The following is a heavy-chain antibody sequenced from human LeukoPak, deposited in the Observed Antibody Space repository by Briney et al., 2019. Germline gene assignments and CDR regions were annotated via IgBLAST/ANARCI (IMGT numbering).Heavy chain of an antibody. V-gene: IGHV3-48*01. CDR3: ARVGSGCVDY. D-gene: IGHD6-19*01. CDR2: ISSSSATI. Sequence: GGSLRLSCAASGFTFSIYSMNWVRQAPGKGLEWVSYISSSSATIYYADSVKGRFTISRDNAKNSLYPQMNSLRAEDTAVYYCARVGSGCVDYWGQGTLVTVSS. CDR1: GFTFSIYS. J-gene: IGHJ4*02.